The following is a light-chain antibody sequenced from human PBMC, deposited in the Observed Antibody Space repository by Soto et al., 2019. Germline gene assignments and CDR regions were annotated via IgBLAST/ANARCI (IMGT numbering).Light chain of an antibody. CDR3: QQYGASPRT. J-gene: IGKJ1*01. CDR1: QTIGAY. CDR2: DAS. Sequence: VLTQSPATLSLSPGEKATLSCRASQTIGAYLAWYQHKPGQAPRLLIFDASHRASGVPPRFSGSGSGTDFTLTISSLEPEDFAVYYCQQYGASPRTFGQGTKVDIK. V-gene: IGKV3-11*01.